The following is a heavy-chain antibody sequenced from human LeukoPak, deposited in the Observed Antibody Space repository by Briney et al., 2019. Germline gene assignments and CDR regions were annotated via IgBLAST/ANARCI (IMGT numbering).Heavy chain of an antibody. CDR2: IWYDGSNK. CDR1: GFTFSSYG. D-gene: IGHD4-17*01. V-gene: IGHV3-33*06. CDR3: AKGNGDYDY. Sequence: PGRSLRLSCAASGFTFSSYGMHWVRQAPGKGLEWVAVIWYDGSNKYYADSVKGRFTISRDNSKNTLYLQMNSLRAEDTAVYYCAKGNGDYDYWGQGTLVTVSS. J-gene: IGHJ4*02.